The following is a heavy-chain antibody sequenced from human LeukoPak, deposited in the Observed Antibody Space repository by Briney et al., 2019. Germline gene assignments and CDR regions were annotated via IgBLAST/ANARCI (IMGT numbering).Heavy chain of an antibody. CDR2: ISSSSSYI. Sequence: GESLKISCAASGFTFSSYSMNWVRQAPGKGLEWVSSISSSSSYIYYADSVKGRFTISRDNAKNSLYLRMNSLRAEDTAVYYCARDLGDYVPLVDYWGQGTLVTVSS. J-gene: IGHJ4*02. V-gene: IGHV3-21*01. CDR1: GFTFSSYS. CDR3: ARDLGDYVPLVDY. D-gene: IGHD4-17*01.